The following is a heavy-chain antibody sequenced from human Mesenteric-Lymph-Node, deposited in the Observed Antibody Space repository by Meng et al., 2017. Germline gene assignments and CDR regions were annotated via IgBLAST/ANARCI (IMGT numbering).Heavy chain of an antibody. D-gene: IGHD5-18*01. CDR2: IYFSGSI. CDR1: GGSINNYY. Sequence: SETLSLTCTVSGGSINNYYWSWIRQPPGKGLEWIGYIYFSGSIDYNPSLKSRVTISVDTSKNQFSLKLSSVTAADTAVYYCARLGIQLWLDYWGQGTLVTVSS. CDR3: ARLGIQLWLDY. J-gene: IGHJ4*02. V-gene: IGHV4-59*01.